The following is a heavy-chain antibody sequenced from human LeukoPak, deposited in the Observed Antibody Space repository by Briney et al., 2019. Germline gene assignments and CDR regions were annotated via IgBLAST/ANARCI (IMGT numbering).Heavy chain of an antibody. CDR2: ISGSGSSI. J-gene: IGHJ4*02. CDR3: ARDGSNFDPFDY. CDR1: GFTFSSHE. D-gene: IGHD4-11*01. Sequence: GGSLRLSCAASGFTFSSHEMNWVRQAPGKGLEWVSYISGSGSSIDYTESVEGRFTISRDNARNSLYLQMNSLRAEDTAVYYCARDGSNFDPFDYWGQGTLVTVSS. V-gene: IGHV3-48*03.